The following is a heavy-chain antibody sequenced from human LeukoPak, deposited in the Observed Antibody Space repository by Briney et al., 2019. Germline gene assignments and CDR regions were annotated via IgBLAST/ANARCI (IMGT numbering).Heavy chain of an antibody. CDR3: MTRHQLLWN. V-gene: IGHV3-15*01. CDR1: GFTFTKAW. J-gene: IGHJ4*02. D-gene: IGHD2-21*01. Sequence: PGGSLRLSCVASGFTFTKAWMSWVRQSPGKGPEWVGRIKSASDGGTADYAAPVKGRFAISRDDSQNTFYLQMNSLSPEDTAIYYCMTRHQLLWNWGQGTLVTVSS. CDR2: IKSASDGGTA.